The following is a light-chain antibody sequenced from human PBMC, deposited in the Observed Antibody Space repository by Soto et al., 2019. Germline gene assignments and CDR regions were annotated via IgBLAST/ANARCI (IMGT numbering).Light chain of an antibody. V-gene: IGKV1-5*03. J-gene: IGKJ2*01. Sequence: DIQMTQSPSTLSASVGDSVTITCRASQSISSWLAWYQQKPGKAPKVLIYKASSLESGVPSRFSGSGSGTEFTLTISSLQPDDFATYYCQQYNSYSYTFGQGTKVDIK. CDR2: KAS. CDR1: QSISSW. CDR3: QQYNSYSYT.